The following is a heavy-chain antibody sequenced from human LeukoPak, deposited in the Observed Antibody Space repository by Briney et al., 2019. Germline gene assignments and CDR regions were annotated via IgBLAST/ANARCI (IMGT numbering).Heavy chain of an antibody. Sequence: GESLKISCKGFGYSFTTYWIGWVRQMPGKGLEWMGIIYPGDSDTKYSPSFRGQGTISADKSISTAYLQWSSLKASDTAMYYCARSCTSTNCYLTDAFDIWGQGTMVTVSS. J-gene: IGHJ3*02. D-gene: IGHD2-2*01. CDR2: IYPGDSDT. V-gene: IGHV5-51*01. CDR3: ARSCTSTNCYLTDAFDI. CDR1: GYSFTTYW.